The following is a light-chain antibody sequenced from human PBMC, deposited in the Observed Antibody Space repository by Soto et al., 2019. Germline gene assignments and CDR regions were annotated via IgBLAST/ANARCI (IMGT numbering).Light chain of an antibody. CDR1: QDIGSA. V-gene: IGKV3-15*01. CDR3: QQYGDRPRT. J-gene: IGKJ1*01. CDR2: DAS. Sequence: EVVLTQSPATLSVSPVDRATLSFRASQDIGSAVAWYHQRSGQAPRLLIFDASIRVPTTPARFSGSVSGTEFTLTISSLESEDSAVYFCQQYGDRPRTFGQGTKVDI.